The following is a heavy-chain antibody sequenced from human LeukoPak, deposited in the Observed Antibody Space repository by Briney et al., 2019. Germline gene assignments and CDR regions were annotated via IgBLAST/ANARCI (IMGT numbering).Heavy chain of an antibody. D-gene: IGHD3-16*01. CDR3: AGGGEYWFFDL. CDR1: GSTFSRYE. Sequence: GGSLRLSCAASGSTFSRYEMNWVRQAPGKGLEWLSYISSRGTSIYYAESVKGRFTVSRDKAKNSLFLQMNSLRAEDTAVYYCAGGGEYWFFDLWGRGTLVTVSS. J-gene: IGHJ2*01. V-gene: IGHV3-48*03. CDR2: ISSRGTSI.